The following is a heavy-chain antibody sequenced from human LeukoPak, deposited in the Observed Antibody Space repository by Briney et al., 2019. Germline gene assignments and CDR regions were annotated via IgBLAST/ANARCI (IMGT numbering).Heavy chain of an antibody. J-gene: IGHJ5*02. CDR3: ARERPDYYDSSGYKRWFDP. CDR1: GGTFSSYA. CDR2: IIPIFGTA. Sequence: SVKVSCKASGGTFSSYAISWVRQAPGQGLEWMGGIIPIFGTANYAQKFQGRVTITADKSTSTAYMELSSLRSEDTAVYYCARERPDYYDSSGYKRWFDPWGQGTLVTVSS. D-gene: IGHD3-22*01. V-gene: IGHV1-69*06.